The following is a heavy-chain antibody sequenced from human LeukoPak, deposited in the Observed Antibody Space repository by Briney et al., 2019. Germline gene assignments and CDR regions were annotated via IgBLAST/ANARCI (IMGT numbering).Heavy chain of an antibody. CDR3: ARDRGYSSSWPLDY. J-gene: IGHJ4*02. D-gene: IGHD6-13*01. Sequence: GGSLRLSCAASGFTFSSYAMHWVRQAPGKGLEWVAVISYDGSNKYYADSVKGRFSISRHNSKNTLYLQMNSLRAEDTAVYYCARDRGYSSSWPLDYWGQGTLVTVSS. V-gene: IGHV3-30*04. CDR1: GFTFSSYA. CDR2: ISYDGSNK.